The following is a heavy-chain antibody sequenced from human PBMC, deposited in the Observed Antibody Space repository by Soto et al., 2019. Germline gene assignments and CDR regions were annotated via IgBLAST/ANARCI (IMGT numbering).Heavy chain of an antibody. CDR3: ARDLFNYDFWSAVPYYYYYGMDV. J-gene: IGHJ6*02. D-gene: IGHD3-3*01. CDR2: ISAYNGNT. CDR1: GYTFPGYG. V-gene: IGHV1-18*01. Sequence: ASVKVSCKASGYTFPGYGISWVRQAPGQGLEWMGWISAYNGNTNYAQKLQGRVTMTTDTSTSTAYMELRSLRSDDTAVYYCARDLFNYDFWSAVPYYYYYGMDVWGQGTTVTVSS.